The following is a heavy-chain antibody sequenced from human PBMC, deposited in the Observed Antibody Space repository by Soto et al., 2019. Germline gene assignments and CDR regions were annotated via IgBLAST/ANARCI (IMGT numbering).Heavy chain of an antibody. CDR2: ISAYNGNT. CDR3: AREWNTAMVQVFDY. D-gene: IGHD5-18*01. CDR1: GYTFTSYG. Sequence: GASVKVSCKASGYTFTSYGISWVRQAPGQGLEWMGWISAYNGNTNYAQKLQGRVTMTTDTSTSTAYMELRSLRSDDTAVYYCAREWNTAMVQVFDYWGQGTLVTVSS. V-gene: IGHV1-18*01. J-gene: IGHJ4*02.